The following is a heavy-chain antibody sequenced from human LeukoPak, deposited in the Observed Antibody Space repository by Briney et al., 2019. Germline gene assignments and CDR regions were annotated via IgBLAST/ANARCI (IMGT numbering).Heavy chain of an antibody. V-gene: IGHV3-43*02. Sequence: PGVSLRLSCTASGFTFDDYAMYWVRQAPGKGLEWVSLISGDGDSSYYADSVKGRFAISRDNSKNSLFLQMNSLRTEDTASYYCAKDSIEAAGNFDSWGRGTLVTVSS. CDR3: AKDSIEAAGNFDS. J-gene: IGHJ4*02. CDR1: GFTFDDYA. D-gene: IGHD6-13*01. CDR2: ISGDGDSS.